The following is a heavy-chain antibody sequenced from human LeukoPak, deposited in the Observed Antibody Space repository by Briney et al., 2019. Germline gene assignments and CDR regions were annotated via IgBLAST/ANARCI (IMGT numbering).Heavy chain of an antibody. Sequence: SVKVSCKASGGTFSSYAISWVRQAPGQGLEWMGGIIPIFGTANYAQKFQGRVTITADESTSTAYMELSSLRSEDTAVYYCARGGYYDSSAQRRYGMDVWGQGTTVTVSS. J-gene: IGHJ6*02. CDR3: ARGGYYDSSAQRRYGMDV. V-gene: IGHV1-69*01. CDR2: IIPIFGTA. D-gene: IGHD3-22*01. CDR1: GGTFSSYA.